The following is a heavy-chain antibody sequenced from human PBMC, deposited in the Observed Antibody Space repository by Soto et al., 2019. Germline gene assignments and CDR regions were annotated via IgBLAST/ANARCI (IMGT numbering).Heavy chain of an antibody. CDR3: ARENPSDYGDLWYFDL. CDR2: IKQDGSEK. J-gene: IGHJ2*01. Sequence: GGSLRLSCAASGFTFSSYWMSWVRQAPGKGLEWVANIKQDGSEKYYVDSVKGRFTISRDNAKNSLYLQMNSLRAEDTAVYHCARENPSDYGDLWYFDLWGRGTLVTVSS. D-gene: IGHD4-17*01. V-gene: IGHV3-7*01. CDR1: GFTFSSYW.